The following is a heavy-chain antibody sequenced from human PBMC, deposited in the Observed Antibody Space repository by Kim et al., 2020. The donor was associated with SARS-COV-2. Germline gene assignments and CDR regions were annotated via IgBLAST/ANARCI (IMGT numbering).Heavy chain of an antibody. J-gene: IGHJ6*01. CDR3: AKASMADSSGWYGVYYY. Sequence: GGSLRLSCAASGFTFDDYAMHWVRQAPGKGLEWVSGISWNSGSIGYADSVKGRFTISRDNAKNSLYLQMNSLRAEDTALYYCAKASMADSSGWYGVYYY. CDR1: GFTFDDYA. V-gene: IGHV3-9*01. CDR2: ISWNSGSI. D-gene: IGHD6-19*01.